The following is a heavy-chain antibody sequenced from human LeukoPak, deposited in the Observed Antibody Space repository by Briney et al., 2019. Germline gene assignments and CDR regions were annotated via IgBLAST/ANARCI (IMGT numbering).Heavy chain of an antibody. V-gene: IGHV1-18*01. CDR2: ISAYNGNT. CDR3: ARDRYYRPPTPDAFDI. J-gene: IGHJ3*02. D-gene: IGHD3-10*01. Sequence: VASVKVSCKASGYTFTSYGISWVRQAPGQGLEWMGWISAYNGNTNYAQKLHGRVTMTTDTSTSTAYMELRSRRSDDTAVHYCARDRYYRPPTPDAFDIWGKGQWSPSLQ. CDR1: GYTFTSYG.